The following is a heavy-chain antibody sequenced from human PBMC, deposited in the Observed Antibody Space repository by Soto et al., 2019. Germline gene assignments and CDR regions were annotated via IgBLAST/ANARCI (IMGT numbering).Heavy chain of an antibody. CDR3: ASDVGYYYYGMDV. J-gene: IGHJ6*02. Sequence: GSLRLSCSASGFTFSDYYMSWIRQAPGKGLEWVSYISSSGSTIYYADSVKGRFTISRDNAKNSLYLQMNSLRAEDTAVYYCASDVGYYYYGMDVWGQGTTVTVSS. V-gene: IGHV3-11*01. CDR2: ISSSGSTI. CDR1: GFTFSDYY.